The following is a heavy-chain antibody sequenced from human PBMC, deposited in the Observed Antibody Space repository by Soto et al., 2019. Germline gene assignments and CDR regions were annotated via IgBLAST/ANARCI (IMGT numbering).Heavy chain of an antibody. CDR2: ISYDGSNK. V-gene: IGHV3-30*18. J-gene: IGHJ6*02. CDR3: AKDSFDIVLVPAAMRYYYYGMDV. CDR1: GFTFSSYG. D-gene: IGHD2-2*01. Sequence: GGSLRLSCAASGFTFSSYGMHWVRQAPGKGLEWVAVISYDGSNKYYADSVKGRFTISRDNSKNTLYLQMNSLRAEDTAVYYCAKDSFDIVLVPAAMRYYYYGMDVWGQGTTVTVSS.